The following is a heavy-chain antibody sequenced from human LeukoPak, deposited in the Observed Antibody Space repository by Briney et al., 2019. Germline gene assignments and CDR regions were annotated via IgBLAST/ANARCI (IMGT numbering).Heavy chain of an antibody. J-gene: IGHJ4*02. CDR3: ARLHGSGSYKLRGEDY. CDR1: GYTFTGYY. V-gene: IGHV1-2*02. Sequence: GASVKVSCKASGYTFTGYYMHWVRQAPGQGLEWMGWINPNSGGTNYAQKFQGRVTITRDTSASTAYMELSSLRSEDTAVYYCARLHGSGSYKLRGEDYWGQGTLVTVSS. CDR2: INPNSGGT. D-gene: IGHD3-10*01.